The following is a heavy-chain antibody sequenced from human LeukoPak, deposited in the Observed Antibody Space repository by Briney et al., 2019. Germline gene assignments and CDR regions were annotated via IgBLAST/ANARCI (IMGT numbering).Heavy chain of an antibody. D-gene: IGHD3/OR15-3a*01. CDR3: ARGKAGGLVDLFDP. CDR2: IVATYEGT. V-gene: IGHV3-23*01. J-gene: IGHJ5*02. Sequence: GGSLRLSCAASGFTFSAYAMMWVRQAPGKRLEWVSSIVATYEGTFYADSVQGRFIISRDNSESTVSLQMNSLRAEDTAAYYCARGKAGGLVDLFDPWGQGTLVTVPS. CDR1: GFTFSAYA.